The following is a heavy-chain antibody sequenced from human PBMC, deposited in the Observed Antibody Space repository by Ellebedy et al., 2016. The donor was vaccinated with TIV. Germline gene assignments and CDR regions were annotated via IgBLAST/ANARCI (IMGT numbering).Heavy chain of an antibody. V-gene: IGHV3-7*01. J-gene: IGHJ5*02. CDR1: GFNFRSYW. CDR2: IRQEGDEI. D-gene: IGHD4-17*01. CDR3: ARRTSYGDYAIQVNPWFDP. Sequence: GESLKISCAASGFNFRSYWMTWVRQAPGKGLEWVAKIRQEGDEIYYVESVKGRFTISRDNAKNSLFLQMNSLRVEDTAVYYCARRTSYGDYAIQVNPWFDPWGQGTLVTVSS.